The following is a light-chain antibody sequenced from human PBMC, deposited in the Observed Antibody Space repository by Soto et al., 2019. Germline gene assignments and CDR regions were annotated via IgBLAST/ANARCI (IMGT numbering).Light chain of an antibody. Sequence: QSVLAQPPSASGTPGQRVTISCSGSNSNIGRNDVTWYQQVPGTAPQCLIYSNDQRPSGVPDRISGSRSGTSASLAISGLQFGHEAEYYCAAWDDTLRARVFGGGTKLTV. J-gene: IGLJ2*01. V-gene: IGLV1-44*01. CDR3: AAWDDTLRARV. CDR2: SND. CDR1: NSNIGRND.